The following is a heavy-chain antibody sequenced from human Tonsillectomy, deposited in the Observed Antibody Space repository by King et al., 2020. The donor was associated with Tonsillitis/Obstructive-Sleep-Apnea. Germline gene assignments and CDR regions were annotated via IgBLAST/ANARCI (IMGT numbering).Heavy chain of an antibody. CDR2: LDWDDDK. J-gene: IGHJ4*02. D-gene: IGHD2-2*01. CDR3: ARMLGYCSSTSCYWTLWY. Sequence: FTLKESGPALVKPTQTLTLTCTFSGFSLSTSGMCVSWIRQPPGKALEWLARLDWDDDKYYSTSLKTRLTISKDTSKNQVVLTMTNMDPVDTATYYCARMLGYCSSTSCYWTLWYWGQGTLVTVSS. V-gene: IGHV2-70*15. CDR1: GFSLSTSGMC.